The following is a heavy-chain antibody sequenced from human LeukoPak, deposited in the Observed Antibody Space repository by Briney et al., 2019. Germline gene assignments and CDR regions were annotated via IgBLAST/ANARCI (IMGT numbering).Heavy chain of an antibody. Sequence: GGSLRLSCAASGFTFGTYTMSWVRQAPGKGPEWVSGISGSGGTTDYTDSVKGRFTISRDNSKSTLFLQMRSLRVEDTAVYYCAEGGVVSAFNRWGRGTLVTVSS. CDR3: AEGGVVSAFNR. CDR1: GFTFGTYT. J-gene: IGHJ5*02. D-gene: IGHD3-22*01. V-gene: IGHV3-23*01. CDR2: ISGSGGTT.